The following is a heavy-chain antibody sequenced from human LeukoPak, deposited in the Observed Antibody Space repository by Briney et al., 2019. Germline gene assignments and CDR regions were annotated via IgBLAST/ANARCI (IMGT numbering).Heavy chain of an antibody. D-gene: IGHD6-6*01. CDR3: ARDPLAARPYYYYYYMDV. V-gene: IGHV1-2*02. CDR1: GYTFTGYY. J-gene: IGHJ6*03. Sequence: GASVKVSCKASGYTFTGYYMHWVRQAPGQGLEWMGWINPNSGGTNYAQKFQGRVTMTRDTSISTAYMELSRLRSDDTAVYYCARDPLAARPYYYYYYMDVWGKGTTVTVSS. CDR2: INPNSGGT.